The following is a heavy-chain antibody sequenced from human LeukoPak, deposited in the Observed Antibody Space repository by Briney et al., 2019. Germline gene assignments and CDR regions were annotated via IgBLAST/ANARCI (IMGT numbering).Heavy chain of an antibody. CDR3: ARMGAVAGTPDFDY. J-gene: IGHJ4*02. V-gene: IGHV4-59*01. D-gene: IGHD6-19*01. CDR2: IYYSGST. CDR1: GGSISSYY. Sequence: SETLSLTCTVSGGSISSYYWSWIRQPPGKGLEWIGYIYYSGSTNYNPSLKSRVTISVDTSKNQFSLKLSSVTAADTAVYYCARMGAVAGTPDFDYWGQGTLVTVSS.